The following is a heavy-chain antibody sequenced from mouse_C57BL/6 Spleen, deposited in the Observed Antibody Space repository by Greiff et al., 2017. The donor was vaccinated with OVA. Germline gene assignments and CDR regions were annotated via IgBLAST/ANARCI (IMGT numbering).Heavy chain of an antibody. V-gene: IGHV1-64*01. J-gene: IGHJ2*01. D-gene: IGHD2-3*01. Sequence: QVQLQQPGAELVKPGASVKLSCKASGYTFTSYWMHWVKQRPGQGLEWIGMIHPNSGSTNYNEKFKSKATLTVDKSSSTAYMQLSSLTSEDSAVYYCARREDDGNSLSFDYWGQGTTLTVSS. CDR3: ARREDDGNSLSFDY. CDR2: IHPNSGST. CDR1: GYTFTSYW.